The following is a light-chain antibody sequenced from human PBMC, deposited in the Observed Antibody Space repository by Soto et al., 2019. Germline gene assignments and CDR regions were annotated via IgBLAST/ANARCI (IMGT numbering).Light chain of an antibody. CDR3: QQYNTWPPT. V-gene: IGKV3-15*01. J-gene: IGKJ5*01. Sequence: EIVMTQSPATLSVSPGERATLSCRASQSVTSNLAWYQLKPGQAPRLLIYGASTRATGIPARFSGSGSGTEFTLTISSLQSEDFAVYYCQQYNTWPPTFGQGTRLEIK. CDR2: GAS. CDR1: QSVTSN.